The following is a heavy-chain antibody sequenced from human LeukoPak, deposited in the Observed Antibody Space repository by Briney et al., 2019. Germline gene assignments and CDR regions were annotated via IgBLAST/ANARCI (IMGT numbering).Heavy chain of an antibody. J-gene: IGHJ4*02. CDR3: AKDIGLYYYDT. V-gene: IGHV3-23*01. Sequence: PGWSLRLCCAASGFTFSSYAMRWVRQAPGKGLEWVSVISGSGGITYYADSVKGRFTISRDNAKNTLYLQMNSLRAQDQAVYFCAKDIGLYYYDTWGQGTLVTVSS. D-gene: IGHD3-22*01. CDR2: ISGSGGIT. CDR1: GFTFSSYA.